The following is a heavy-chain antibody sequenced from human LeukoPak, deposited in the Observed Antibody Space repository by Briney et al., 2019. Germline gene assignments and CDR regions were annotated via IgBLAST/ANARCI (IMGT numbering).Heavy chain of an antibody. D-gene: IGHD6-13*01. V-gene: IGHV1-18*01. CDR1: GYIFNTYG. J-gene: IGHJ4*02. CDR3: ARGRQQHDY. Sequence: ASVKVSCKASGYIFNTYGISWVRQAPGQGLEWMGWISAYNGNTYYAQMFQDRVTMTTDTPTSTAYMELRSLKSDDTAVYYCARGRQQHDYWGQGILVTVSS. CDR2: ISAYNGNT.